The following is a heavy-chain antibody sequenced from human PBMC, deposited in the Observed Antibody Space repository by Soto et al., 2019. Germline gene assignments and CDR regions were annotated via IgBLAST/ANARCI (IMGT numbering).Heavy chain of an antibody. V-gene: IGHV4-30-4*01. J-gene: IGHJ4*02. D-gene: IGHD3-22*01. CDR2: IYYSGST. CDR1: GGSISSGDYY. Sequence: SETLSLTCTVSGGSISSGDYYWSWIRRPPGKGLEWIGYIYYSGSTYYNPSLKSRVTISVDTSKNQFSLKLSSATAADTAVYYCAREGPEYYYDSSGYYSFDYWGQGTLVTVS. CDR3: AREGPEYYYDSSGYYSFDY.